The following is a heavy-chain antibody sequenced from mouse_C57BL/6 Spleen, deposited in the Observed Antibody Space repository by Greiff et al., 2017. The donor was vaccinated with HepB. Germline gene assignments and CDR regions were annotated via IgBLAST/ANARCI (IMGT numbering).Heavy chain of an antibody. D-gene: IGHD2-2*01. CDR3: ARTGLRRGYFDV. V-gene: IGHV1-22*01. CDR2: INPNNGGT. Sequence: EVQLQQSGPELVKPGASVKMSCKASGYTFTDYNMHWVKQSHGKSLEWIGYINPNNGGTSYNQKFKGKATLTVNKSSSTAYMELRSLTSEESAVYYCARTGLRRGYFDVWGTGTTVTVSS. J-gene: IGHJ1*03. CDR1: GYTFTDYN.